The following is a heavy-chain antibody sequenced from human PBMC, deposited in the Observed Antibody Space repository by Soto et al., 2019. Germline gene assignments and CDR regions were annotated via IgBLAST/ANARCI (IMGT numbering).Heavy chain of an antibody. D-gene: IGHD2-15*01. CDR1: GFTFSSYA. V-gene: IGHV3-23*01. CDR3: AKDYFPQEIVVVVAATDAFDI. J-gene: IGHJ3*02. CDR2: ISGSGGST. Sequence: EVQLLESGGGLVQPGGSLRLSCAASGFTFSSYAMSWVRQAPGKGLEWVSAISGSGGSTYDADSVKGRFTIPRSNSKNTMYLQTNTLRADDTAVFYCAKDYFPQEIVVVVAATDAFDIWSQGTMVTVSS.